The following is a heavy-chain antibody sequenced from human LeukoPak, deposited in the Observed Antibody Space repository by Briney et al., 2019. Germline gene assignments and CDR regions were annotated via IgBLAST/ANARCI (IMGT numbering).Heavy chain of an antibody. CDR2: IIPNLGTT. J-gene: IGHJ4*02. CDR3: ATTNDGGGYQWGDFFDF. D-gene: IGHD3-22*01. Sequence: ASVKVSCKASGGTSNIHALSWVRQAPGQGLEWMGRIIPNLGTTNRAQNFQDRVTLTADKSTNTAYMELTSLTSDDTAVYYCATTNDGGGYQWGDFFDFWGQGTLVTVPS. V-gene: IGHV1-69*04. CDR1: GGTSNIHA.